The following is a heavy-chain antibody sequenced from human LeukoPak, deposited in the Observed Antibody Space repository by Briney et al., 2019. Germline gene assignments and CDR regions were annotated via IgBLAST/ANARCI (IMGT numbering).Heavy chain of an antibody. V-gene: IGHV1-69*04. Sequence: GASVKVSCKASGGTFSSYAISWVRQAPGQGLEWMGRIIPILGIANYAQKSQGRVTITADKSTSTAYMELSSLRSEDTAVYYCARQDQSDYYDSAFDPWGQGTLVTVSS. CDR3: ARQDQSDYYDSAFDP. CDR1: GGTFSSYA. J-gene: IGHJ5*02. CDR2: IIPILGIA. D-gene: IGHD3-22*01.